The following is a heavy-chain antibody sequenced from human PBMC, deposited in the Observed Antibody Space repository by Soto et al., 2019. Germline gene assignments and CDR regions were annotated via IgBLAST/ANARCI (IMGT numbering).Heavy chain of an antibody. CDR2: ISYDGSNK. J-gene: IGHJ6*03. V-gene: IGHV3-30*18. D-gene: IGHD2-2*01. Sequence: ESGGGVVQPGRSLRLSCAASGFTFSSYGMHWVRQAPGKGLEWVAVISYDGSNKYYADSVKGRFTISRDNSKNTLYLQMNSLRAEDTAVYYCAKDGLDIVVVPAAMLYYYYMDVWGKGTTVTVSS. CDR1: GFTFSSYG. CDR3: AKDGLDIVVVPAAMLYYYYMDV.